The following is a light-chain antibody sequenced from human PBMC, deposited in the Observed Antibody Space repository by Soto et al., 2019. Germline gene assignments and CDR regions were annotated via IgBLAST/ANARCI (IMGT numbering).Light chain of an antibody. CDR2: DVS. V-gene: IGLV2-14*01. J-gene: IGLJ1*01. CDR3: SSYTGSTTLHYV. Sequence: QSALTQPASVSGSPGQSITISCTGTSSDVGGYNYVSWYQQHPGKAPKLLIYDVSNRPSGASNRFSGSKSGNTAPLTISGLRAEDEADYYCSSYTGSTTLHYVFGTGTKLTVL. CDR1: SSDVGGYNY.